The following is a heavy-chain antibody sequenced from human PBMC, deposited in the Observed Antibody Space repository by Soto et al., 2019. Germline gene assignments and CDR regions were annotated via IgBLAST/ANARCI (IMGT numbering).Heavy chain of an antibody. Sequence: GQSLKISCKGSGYSFTSYWISWVRQMPGKALEWMGRIDPSDSYTNYSPSFQGHVTISADKSISTAYLQWSSLKASDTAMYYCARRSSSSWYHYGLDVWGQGTTVTVSS. CDR1: GYSFTSYW. CDR2: IDPSDSYT. D-gene: IGHD6-13*01. J-gene: IGHJ6*02. V-gene: IGHV5-10-1*01. CDR3: ARRSSSSWYHYGLDV.